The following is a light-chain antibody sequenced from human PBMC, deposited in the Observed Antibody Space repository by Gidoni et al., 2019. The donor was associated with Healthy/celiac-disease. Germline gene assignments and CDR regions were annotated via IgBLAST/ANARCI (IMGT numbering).Light chain of an antibody. CDR1: QSLLHSNGYNY. Sequence: DIVMTQSPLSLPVTPGEPASISCRSSQSLLHSNGYNYLDWYLQKPGQSPQLLNYLGSNRASGVPDRFSGSGSGTDFTLKISRVEAEDVGVYYCMQALQISLTFGQGTRLEIK. V-gene: IGKV2-28*01. J-gene: IGKJ5*01. CDR3: MQALQISLT. CDR2: LGS.